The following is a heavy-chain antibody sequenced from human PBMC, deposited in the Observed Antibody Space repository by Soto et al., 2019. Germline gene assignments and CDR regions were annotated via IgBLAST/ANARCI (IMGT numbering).Heavy chain of an antibody. CDR2: IYYSGTT. CDR1: GDSISSGDHY. Sequence: QVQLQESGPGLVKPSQTLSLTCTVSGDSISSGDHYWSWIRQPPGKGLEWIGYIYYSGTTYSRPSLQSGVTISLGTSKSQFSLKLNSVTAADRAVYYCARGAYSDSSSYFDYWGQGTLVPVSS. V-gene: IGHV4-30-4*01. CDR3: ARGAYSDSSSYFDY. D-gene: IGHD6-6*01. J-gene: IGHJ4*02.